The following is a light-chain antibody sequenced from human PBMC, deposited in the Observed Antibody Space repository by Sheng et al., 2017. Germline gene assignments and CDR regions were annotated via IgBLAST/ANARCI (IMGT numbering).Light chain of an antibody. CDR2: QDS. Sequence: SYELTQPPSVSVSPGQTANITCSGDKLGNKFASWYQQKPGQSPVLVIYQDSKRPSGIPERFSGSNSGNTATLTISGTQAMDEADYYCQAWDSSTGMVFGGGTKLTVL. CDR1: KLGNKF. CDR3: QAWDSSTGMV. V-gene: IGLV3-1*01. J-gene: IGLJ2*01.